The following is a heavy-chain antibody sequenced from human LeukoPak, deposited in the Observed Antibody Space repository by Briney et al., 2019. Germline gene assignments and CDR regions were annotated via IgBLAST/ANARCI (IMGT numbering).Heavy chain of an antibody. D-gene: IGHD5-12*01. CDR1: GFTFSSYG. CDR2: IRYDGSNK. J-gene: IGHJ6*03. V-gene: IGHV3-30*02. Sequence: GGSLRLSCAASGFTFSSYGMHWVRQAPGKGLEWVAFIRYDGSNKYYADSVKGRFTISRDNSKNTLYLQMNSLRAEDTAVYYCAKDAGIYNYYYYYMDVWGKETTVTISS. CDR3: AKDAGIYNYYYYYMDV.